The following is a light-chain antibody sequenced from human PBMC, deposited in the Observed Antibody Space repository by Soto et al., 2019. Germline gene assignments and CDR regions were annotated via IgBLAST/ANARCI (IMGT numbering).Light chain of an antibody. CDR2: DAS. V-gene: IGKV1-33*01. Sequence: DLQMTQSPSSLSASVGDRVTITCQASQDISNYLNWYQQKPGKAPKLLIYDASNLETGVPSRVSGSGSGTDFTFTISSLQPEDIATYYCQQYDNLPITFGQGTRLEIK. CDR1: QDISNY. CDR3: QQYDNLPIT. J-gene: IGKJ5*01.